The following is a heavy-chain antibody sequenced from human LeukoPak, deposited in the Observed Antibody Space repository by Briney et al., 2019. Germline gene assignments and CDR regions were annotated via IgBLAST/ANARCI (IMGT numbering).Heavy chain of an antibody. CDR1: GFTFTGYY. D-gene: IGHD6-13*01. Sequence: ASVKVSCKASGFTFTGYYMHWVRQAPGQGLEWMGRINLNSGGTNYAQKFQGRVTMTRDTSISTAYMELSRLRSDDTAVYYCARDIGTIAAAAHWGQGTLVTVSS. CDR2: INLNSGGT. CDR3: ARDIGTIAAAAH. J-gene: IGHJ4*02. V-gene: IGHV1-2*06.